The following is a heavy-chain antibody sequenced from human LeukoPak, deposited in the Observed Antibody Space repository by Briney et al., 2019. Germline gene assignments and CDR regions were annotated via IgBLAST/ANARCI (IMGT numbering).Heavy chain of an antibody. J-gene: IGHJ4*02. D-gene: IGHD2/OR15-2a*01. V-gene: IGHV1-46*01. CDR2: INPSGGST. Sequence: GASVKVSCKASGYTFTSYDINWVRQAPGQGLEWMGVINPSGGSTYYAQKFQGRVTMTRDMSTSTVYMEMSSLRSEDTAVYYCARAPDNSRYYFDYWGQGTLVTVSS. CDR1: GYTFTSYD. CDR3: ARAPDNSRYYFDY.